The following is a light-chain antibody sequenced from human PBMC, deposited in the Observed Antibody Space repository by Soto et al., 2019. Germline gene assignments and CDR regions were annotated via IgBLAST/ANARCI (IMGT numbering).Light chain of an antibody. CDR3: QQTYSTPYT. J-gene: IGKJ2*01. CDR1: QRITTY. CDR2: TSG. V-gene: IGKV1-39*01. Sequence: IQMTQSPSSLSASVGDRVTITCRASQRITTYLNWYQQKPGEAPKLLISTSGTLQRGVPSRFSGSGSGTDFTLTITALRPEDFATYFCQQTYSTPYTFGQGTKVEIK.